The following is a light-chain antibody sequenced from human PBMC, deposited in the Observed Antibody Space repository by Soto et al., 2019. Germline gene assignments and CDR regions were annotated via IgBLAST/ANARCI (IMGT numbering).Light chain of an antibody. CDR1: PSISSN. Sequence: DIQLTQSPPFLSASVGDRVTITCRASPSISSNLNWYQQKPGKAPKLLIYAASSLQSGVPSRFSGSGSGTEFTLTISSLQPDDFATYYCQQYNSYSWTFGQGTKVDIK. J-gene: IGKJ1*01. CDR2: AAS. V-gene: IGKV1-9*01. CDR3: QQYNSYSWT.